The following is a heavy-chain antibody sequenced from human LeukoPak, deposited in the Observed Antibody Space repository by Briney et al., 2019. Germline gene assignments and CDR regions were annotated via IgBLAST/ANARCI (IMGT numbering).Heavy chain of an antibody. Sequence: GASVKVSCKASGYTFTGYYIHWVRQAPGQGLEWMGRINPKSGGTNYAQKFQGRVTMTRDTSIRTVYMELSGLTSDDTALYYCARDKIAATGLQADDYYFYYMDVWGKGTTVTVSS. J-gene: IGHJ6*03. D-gene: IGHD6-13*01. V-gene: IGHV1-2*06. CDR3: ARDKIAATGLQADDYYFYYMDV. CDR1: GYTFTGYY. CDR2: INPKSGGT.